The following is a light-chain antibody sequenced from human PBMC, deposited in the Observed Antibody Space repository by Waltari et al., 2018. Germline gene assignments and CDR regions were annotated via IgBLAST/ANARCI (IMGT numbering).Light chain of an antibody. CDR3: SSYTSSSTPWV. CDR2: DVS. J-gene: IGLJ3*02. CDR1: TSDVGGYNY. V-gene: IGLV2-14*01. Sequence: QSALTQPASVSGSPGQSIPISCTGTTSDVGGYNYVSWYQQHPGKAPKLIIYDVSQRPSGVSNRFSGSKSGNTASLTISGLQAEDEAHYHCSSYTSSSTPWVFGGGTTLTVL.